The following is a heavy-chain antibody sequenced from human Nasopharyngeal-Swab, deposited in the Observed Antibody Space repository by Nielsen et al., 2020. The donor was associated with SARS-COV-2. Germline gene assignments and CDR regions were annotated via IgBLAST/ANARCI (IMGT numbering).Heavy chain of an antibody. V-gene: IGHV4-30-4*01. CDR3: ASIVSDYDSYYFKY. J-gene: IGHJ4*02. D-gene: IGHD5-12*01. CDR1: GGAIDSLNSY. Sequence: SETLSLTCTVPGGAIDSLNSYWSWVRQPPGKGLEWIGYVSDTGTAYYNTSLRSRISLSLDATRNQFSLKVNFLTAADTAVYYCASIVSDYDSYYFKYWGQGALVTVSS. CDR2: VSDTGTA.